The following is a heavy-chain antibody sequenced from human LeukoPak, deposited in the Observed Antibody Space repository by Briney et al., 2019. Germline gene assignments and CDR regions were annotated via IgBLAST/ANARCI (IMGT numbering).Heavy chain of an antibody. J-gene: IGHJ4*02. Sequence: GRSLRLSCAASGFTFSSYAMHWVRQAPGKGLEWVVVISYDGSNKYYADSVKGRFTISRDNSKNTLYLQMNSLRAEDTAVYYCAGGYSGYDEWDYWGQGTLVTVSS. CDR1: GFTFSSYA. V-gene: IGHV3-30-3*01. D-gene: IGHD5-12*01. CDR2: ISYDGSNK. CDR3: AGGYSGYDEWDY.